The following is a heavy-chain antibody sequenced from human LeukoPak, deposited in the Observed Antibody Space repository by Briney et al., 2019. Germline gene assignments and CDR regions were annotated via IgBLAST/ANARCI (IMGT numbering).Heavy chain of an antibody. Sequence: SETLSLTCSVSGGSISRGGYYWSWIRQHPGKGLEWIGYIYYSGSTYYNPSLKSRVTISVDTSKNQFSLKLSSVTAADTAVYYCARVIWGYFDYWGQGTLVTVSS. D-gene: IGHD3-16*01. CDR1: GGSISRGGYY. CDR2: IYYSGST. CDR3: ARVIWGYFDY. J-gene: IGHJ4*02. V-gene: IGHV4-31*03.